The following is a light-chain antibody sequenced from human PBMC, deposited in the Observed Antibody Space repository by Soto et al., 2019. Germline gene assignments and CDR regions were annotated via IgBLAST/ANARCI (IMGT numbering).Light chain of an antibody. CDR2: GAS. J-gene: IGKJ1*01. Sequence: EIVLTQSPGTLSLSPGERATLSCRASQSVSSSYLAWYQQKPGQAPRLLIYGASSSATGIPDRFSGSGSGTDFTLTISRLEPEDFAAYYCQQYGSSPPRTFGQGTKVDIK. CDR1: QSVSSSY. V-gene: IGKV3-20*01. CDR3: QQYGSSPPRT.